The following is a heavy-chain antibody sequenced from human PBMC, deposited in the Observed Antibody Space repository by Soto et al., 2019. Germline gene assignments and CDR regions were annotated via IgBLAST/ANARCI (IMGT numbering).Heavy chain of an antibody. Sequence: SQTLSLTCAISGDSVSSNSAAWNWIRQSPSKGLEWLGRTYYRSKWYNDYAVSVKSRITINPDTSKNQFSLQLNSVTPEDTAVYYCASSPASDSSGYFDPWGQGXLVTVSS. V-gene: IGHV6-1*01. CDR3: ASSPASDSSGYFDP. CDR2: TYYRSKWYN. D-gene: IGHD6-19*01. CDR1: GDSVSSNSAA. J-gene: IGHJ5*02.